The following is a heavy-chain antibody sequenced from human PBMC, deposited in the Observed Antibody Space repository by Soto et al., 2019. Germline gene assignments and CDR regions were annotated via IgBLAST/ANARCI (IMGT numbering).Heavy chain of an antibody. D-gene: IGHD3-3*01. CDR3: ARFWNGYYSIAPLDY. J-gene: IGHJ4*02. Sequence: GGSLRLSCAASGFTFSSYSMNWVRQAPGKGLEWVSSISSSSSYIYYADSVKGRFTISRDNAKNSLYLQMNSLRAEDTAVYYCARFWNGYYSIAPLDYWGQGTLVTVSS. CDR2: ISSSSSYI. V-gene: IGHV3-21*01. CDR1: GFTFSSYS.